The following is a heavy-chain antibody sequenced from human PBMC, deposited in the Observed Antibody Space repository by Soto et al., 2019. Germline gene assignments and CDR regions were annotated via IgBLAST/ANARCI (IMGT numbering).Heavy chain of an antibody. V-gene: IGHV1-69*13. J-gene: IGHJ6*03. Sequence: SVKVSCKASGGTFSSYAFSWVLQAPGQGLEWMGGIIPIFGTTNHAQKFQGRVTITADESTSTAYMELSSLRSEDTAVYYCATYCSGGSCYSGYYYYYMDVWGKGTTVTVSS. CDR2: IIPIFGTT. D-gene: IGHD2-15*01. CDR3: ATYCSGGSCYSGYYYYYMDV. CDR1: GGTFSSYA.